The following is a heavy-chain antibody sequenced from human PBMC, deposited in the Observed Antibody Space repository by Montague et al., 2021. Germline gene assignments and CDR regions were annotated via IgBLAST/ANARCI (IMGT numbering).Heavy chain of an antibody. Sequence: SETLSLTCTVSNGSIGSSTSYWGWIRQPPGQGLEWIGTIYYTGTTYFNTSLKSRVTISKDTSKSQFSLTLSSVTAADTAIYYCVRMYHYDRSIDPWGQGTLVTVSS. CDR1: NGSIGSSTSY. D-gene: IGHD3-22*01. J-gene: IGHJ5*02. V-gene: IGHV4-39*01. CDR3: VRMYHYDRSIDP. CDR2: IYYTGTT.